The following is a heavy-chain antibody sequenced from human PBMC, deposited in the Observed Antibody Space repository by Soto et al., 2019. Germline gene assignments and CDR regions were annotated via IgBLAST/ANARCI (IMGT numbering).Heavy chain of an antibody. CDR2: IYYSGST. D-gene: IGHD5-18*01. J-gene: IGHJ5*01. CDR1: GGSISSSSYY. V-gene: IGHV4-39*07. CDR3: AKDSGYNYGYFRWFDP. Sequence: SETLSLTCTVSGGSISSSSYYWGWIRQPPGKGLEWIGSIYYSGSTYYNPALKSRVTISVDTSKSQFSLKLSSVTAADTAVYYCAKDSGYNYGYFRWFDPWGQGTLVTVSS.